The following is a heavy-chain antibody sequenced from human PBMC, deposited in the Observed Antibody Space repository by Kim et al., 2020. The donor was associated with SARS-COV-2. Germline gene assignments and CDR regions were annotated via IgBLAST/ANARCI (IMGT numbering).Heavy chain of an antibody. CDR1: GFKFSDFA. Sequence: GGSLRLSCAASGFKFSDFAMHWVRLTPGKSLEWVSSIEWNSRKIAYADSLRGRFTISRDNAKNSLFLQMNSLRVEDAALYYCAKDISAGYSDWEGLDSWGQGTLVSVSS. J-gene: IGHJ4*02. D-gene: IGHD5-12*01. CDR2: IEWNSRKI. V-gene: IGHV3-9*01. CDR3: AKDISAGYSDWEGLDS.